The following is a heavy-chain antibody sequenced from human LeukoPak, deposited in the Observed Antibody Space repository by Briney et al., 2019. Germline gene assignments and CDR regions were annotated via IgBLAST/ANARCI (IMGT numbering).Heavy chain of an antibody. CDR2: TYYRSKWFI. CDR1: GDSVSSNTGI. Sequence: SQTLSLTCAIPGDSVSSNTGIWNWVRQSPSRGLEWLGRTYYRSKWFIDYALSVKGRMTINPDTSKNQFSLQLNSVTPEDTAVYYCARDKVLNGFDIWGQGTMVTVSS. D-gene: IGHD2-8*02. V-gene: IGHV6-1*01. J-gene: IGHJ3*02. CDR3: ARDKVLNGFDI.